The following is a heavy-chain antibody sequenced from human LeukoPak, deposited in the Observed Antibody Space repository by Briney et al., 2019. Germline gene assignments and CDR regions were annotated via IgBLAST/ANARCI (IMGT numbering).Heavy chain of an antibody. D-gene: IGHD5-18*01. J-gene: IGHJ4*02. CDR2: INHSGST. CDR1: GGSISSYY. Sequence: PSETLSLTCTVSGGSISSYYWSWIRQPPGKGLEWIGEINHSGSTNYNPSLKSRVTISVDTSKNQFSLKLSSVTAADTAVYYCARVFGGYSYGRPRGVDYWGQGTLVTVSS. V-gene: IGHV4-34*01. CDR3: ARVFGGYSYGRPRGVDY.